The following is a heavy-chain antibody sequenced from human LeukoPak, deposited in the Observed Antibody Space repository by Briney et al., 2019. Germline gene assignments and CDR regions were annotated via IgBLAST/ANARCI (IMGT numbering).Heavy chain of an antibody. CDR2: IIPIFGTA. CDR3: ASKSIAAAYYYYYMDV. J-gene: IGHJ6*03. CDR1: GGTFSSYA. V-gene: IGHV1-69*13. D-gene: IGHD6-13*01. Sequence: SVKVSCKASGGTFSSYAISWVRQAPGQGLEWMGGIIPIFGTANYAQKFQGRVTITADESTSTAYMELSSLRSEDTAVYYCASKSIAAAYYYYYMDVWGKGTTVTISS.